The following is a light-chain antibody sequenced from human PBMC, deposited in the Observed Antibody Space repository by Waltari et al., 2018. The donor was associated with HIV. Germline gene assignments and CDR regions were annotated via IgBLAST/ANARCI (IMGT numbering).Light chain of an antibody. CDR3: GTWDSGLSAVV. CDR2: DNY. CDR1: SSNIGSND. Sequence: QSVLTQPPSVSAAPGQRVTISCSGSSSNIGSNDGSWYQQLPGTAPKLLIFDNYKRPSGIPDRFSGSKSGTSATLGITGLQTGDEADYYCGTWDSGLSAVVFGGGTKLTVL. V-gene: IGLV1-51*01. J-gene: IGLJ3*02.